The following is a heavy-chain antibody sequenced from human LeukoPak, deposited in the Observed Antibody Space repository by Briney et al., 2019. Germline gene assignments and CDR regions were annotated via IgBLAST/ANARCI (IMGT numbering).Heavy chain of an antibody. D-gene: IGHD2-2*01. Sequence: PGRSLRLSRAASGFTFSSYGMHWVRQAPGKGLEWVAVISYDGSNKYYADSVKGRFTISRDNSKNTLYLQMNSLRAEDTAVYYCAKDRLVVVPAAMPKARGLFDYWGQGTLVTVSS. V-gene: IGHV3-30*18. CDR3: AKDRLVVVPAAMPKARGLFDY. CDR2: ISYDGSNK. J-gene: IGHJ4*02. CDR1: GFTFSSYG.